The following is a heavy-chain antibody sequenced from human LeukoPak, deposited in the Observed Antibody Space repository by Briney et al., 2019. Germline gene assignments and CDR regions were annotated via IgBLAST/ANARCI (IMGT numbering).Heavy chain of an antibody. CDR1: GGSINFYY. CDR2: IYYSGSI. Sequence: SETLSLTCTVSGGSINFYYWSWIRQSPGKGLEWIGNIYYSGSINYNPSLKSRVTISVDTSKNQFSLILSSVTAADTAVYYCARALGCYDFWSGSSSPSNWFDPWGQGTLVTVSS. J-gene: IGHJ5*02. D-gene: IGHD3-3*01. V-gene: IGHV4-59*01. CDR3: ARALGCYDFWSGSSSPSNWFDP.